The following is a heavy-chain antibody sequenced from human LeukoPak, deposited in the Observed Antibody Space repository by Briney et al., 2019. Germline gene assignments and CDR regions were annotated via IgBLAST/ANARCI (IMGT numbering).Heavy chain of an antibody. V-gene: IGHV3-30*02. J-gene: IGHJ6*03. CDR1: GFTFTSYG. CDR2: IRYDGSKK. D-gene: IGHD1-7*01. Sequence: GGSLRLSCAASGFTFTSYGMNWVRQAPGKGLEWVAFIRYDGSKKYSADSVKGRFTISRDNSKNTLYLQMNSLRAEDTAVYYCAKRRGLELLYYYYMDVWGRGTTVTVSS. CDR3: AKRRGLELLYYYYMDV.